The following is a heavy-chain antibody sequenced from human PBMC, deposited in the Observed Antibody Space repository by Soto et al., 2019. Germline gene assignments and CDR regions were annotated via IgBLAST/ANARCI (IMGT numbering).Heavy chain of an antibody. Sequence: EVQLVESGGGLVKPGGSLRLSCAASGFTFSNAWMCWVRQAPGKGLEWVGRIKSKTDSGTTDYAAHVKGRFTISRDDSKITRYLQMNSLKTEDTAVYYCTTEYCSSTSCSVIDAFDIWGQGTMVTVSS. J-gene: IGHJ3*02. CDR1: GFTFSNAW. CDR3: TTEYCSSTSCSVIDAFDI. CDR2: IKSKTDSGTT. D-gene: IGHD2-2*01. V-gene: IGHV3-15*01.